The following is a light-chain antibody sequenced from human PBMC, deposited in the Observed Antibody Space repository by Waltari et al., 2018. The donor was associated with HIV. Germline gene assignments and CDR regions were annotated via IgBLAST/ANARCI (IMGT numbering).Light chain of an antibody. Sequence: QSALTQPASVSGSPGQSITISCTGPSSDVGGYNYVSWFQQHPGKAPKLMIYEVSNRPSGVSNRFSGSKAGNTASLTISGLQAEDESDYYCSSYTSSSTLIFATGTKVTVL. J-gene: IGLJ1*01. CDR2: EVS. CDR1: SSDVGGYNY. V-gene: IGLV2-14*01. CDR3: SSYTSSSTLI.